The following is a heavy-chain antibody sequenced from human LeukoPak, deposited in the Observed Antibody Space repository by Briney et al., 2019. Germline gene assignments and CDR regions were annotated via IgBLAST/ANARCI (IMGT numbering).Heavy chain of an antibody. J-gene: IGHJ6*03. Sequence: SETLSLTGTVSGGSISSSSYYWGWIRQPPGKGLEWIGSIYYSGNTYYNPSLKSRVTISVDTSKNQFSLKLNSVTAADTAVYYCARSGNRSSGEGYYYYYMDVWGKGTTVTVSS. CDR1: GGSISSSSYY. CDR2: IYYSGNT. V-gene: IGHV4-39*01. D-gene: IGHD3-10*01. CDR3: ARSGNRSSGEGYYYYYMDV.